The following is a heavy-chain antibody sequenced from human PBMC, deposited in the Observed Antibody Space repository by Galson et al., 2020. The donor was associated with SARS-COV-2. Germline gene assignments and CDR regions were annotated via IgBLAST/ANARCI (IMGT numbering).Heavy chain of an antibody. V-gene: IGHV3-13*01. CDR2: IGTAGDT. CDR3: ARGAGAGAVWYFDL. J-gene: IGHJ2*01. Sequence: GGSLRLSCAASGFTFSSYDMHWVRQATGKGLEWVSAIGTAGDTYYPGSVKGRFTISRENAKNSLYLQMNSLRAGDTAVYYCARGAGAGAVWYFDLWGRGALVTVSS. D-gene: IGHD6-19*01. CDR1: GFTFSSYD.